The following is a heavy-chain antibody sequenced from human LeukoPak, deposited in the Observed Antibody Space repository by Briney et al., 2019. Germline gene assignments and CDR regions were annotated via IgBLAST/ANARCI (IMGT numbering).Heavy chain of an antibody. CDR3: ARAEGYCDSSGNDAFDI. CDR2: IWYDGSNK. CDR1: GFTFSSYG. J-gene: IGHJ3*02. Sequence: GRSLRLSCAASGFTFSSYGMHWVRQAPGKGLEWVAVIWYDGSNKYYADSVKGRFTISRDNSKNTLYLQMNSLRAEDTAVYYCARAEGYCDSSGNDAFDIWGQGTMVTVSS. V-gene: IGHV3-33*01. D-gene: IGHD3-22*01.